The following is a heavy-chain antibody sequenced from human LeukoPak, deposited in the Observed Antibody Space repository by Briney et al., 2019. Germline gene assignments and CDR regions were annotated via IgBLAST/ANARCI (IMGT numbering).Heavy chain of an antibody. CDR3: ASLPPAQTGDLNLDY. J-gene: IGHJ4*02. D-gene: IGHD7-27*01. CDR2: IYYSGTT. V-gene: IGHV4-39*01. CDR1: GGSISSSSYY. Sequence: SETLSLTCTVSGGSISSSSYYWGWIRQPPGKGLGWIGSIYYSGTTYYNPSLKSRVTISVDTSKNQFTLKLSSVTAADTAVYYCASLPPAQTGDLNLDYWGQGTLVTVSS.